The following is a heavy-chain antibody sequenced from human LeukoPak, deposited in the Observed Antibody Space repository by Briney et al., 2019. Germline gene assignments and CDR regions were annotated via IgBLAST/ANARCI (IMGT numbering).Heavy chain of an antibody. Sequence: GGSLRLFCAASGFTFGSYWMSWVRQAPGKGLEWVANIKQDGSEKYYVDSVKGRFTISRDNDKNSLYLQMNSLRAEDAAVYYCASGRQLGYWGQGTLVTVSS. J-gene: IGHJ4*02. CDR3: ASGRQLGY. V-gene: IGHV3-7*01. CDR1: GFTFGSYW. CDR2: IKQDGSEK. D-gene: IGHD6-13*01.